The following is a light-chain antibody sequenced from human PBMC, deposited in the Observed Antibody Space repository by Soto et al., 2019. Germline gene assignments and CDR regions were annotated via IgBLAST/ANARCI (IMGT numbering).Light chain of an antibody. J-gene: IGKJ5*01. CDR3: QQRYDWPIT. Sequence: EIVMTQPPATLSVSPGERATLSCRASQSISSNLAWYHKKPGQAPRLLIFGASTRATGIPARFSRSGSGTDFALTLSSLETEDCAVYDGQQRYDWPITFCQLTRLEIK. V-gene: IGKV3-15*01. CDR2: GAS. CDR1: QSISSN.